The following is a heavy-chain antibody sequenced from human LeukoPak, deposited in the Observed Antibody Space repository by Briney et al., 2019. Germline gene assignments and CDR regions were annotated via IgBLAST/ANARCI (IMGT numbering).Heavy chain of an antibody. CDR3: AGHHPRNTVDF. J-gene: IGHJ4*02. CDR1: GGSISSYY. CDR2: ISDIGSI. Sequence: SETLSLTCTVSGGSISSYYWSWIRQPPGKGLEWIAYISDIGSINYNPSLKSRVTISLDTSKNQFSLKLSSVTAAYTAVYYCAGHHPRNTVDFWGQGTLVTVSS. V-gene: IGHV4-59*08. D-gene: IGHD2/OR15-2a*01.